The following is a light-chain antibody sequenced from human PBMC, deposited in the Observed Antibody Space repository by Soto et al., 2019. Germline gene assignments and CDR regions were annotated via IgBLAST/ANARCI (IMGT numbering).Light chain of an antibody. J-gene: IGKJ1*01. V-gene: IGKV3-20*01. Sequence: EIVLTQSPGTLSLSPGEGATLSCRASQSVSSSCLVWYQQKPGQAPRLLIYGASSRATGIPDRFSGTGSGTDFTLTISRLEPEDFAVYYCQQYVSSSWTFGQGTKV. CDR1: QSVSSSC. CDR3: QQYVSSSWT. CDR2: GAS.